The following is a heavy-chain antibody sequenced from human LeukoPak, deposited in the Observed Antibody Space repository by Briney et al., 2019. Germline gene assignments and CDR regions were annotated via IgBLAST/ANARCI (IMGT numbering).Heavy chain of an antibody. Sequence: ASVKVSCKASGNTFTNYYMHWVRQAPGQGLEWMGIINPSAGTTTYAQKFQGRVTMTRDTSTSTVYMELSSLRSEDTAVYYCARDGDENSSSWSWFDPWGQGTLVTVSS. CDR3: ARDGDENSSSWSWFDP. CDR2: INPSAGTT. CDR1: GNTFTNYY. J-gene: IGHJ5*02. V-gene: IGHV1-46*01. D-gene: IGHD6-13*01.